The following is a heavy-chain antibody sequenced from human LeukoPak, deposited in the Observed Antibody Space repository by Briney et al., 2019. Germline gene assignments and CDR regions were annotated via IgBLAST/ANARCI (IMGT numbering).Heavy chain of an antibody. CDR2: IYYSGST. CDR1: GGSISSSSYY. V-gene: IGHV4-39*01. Sequence: SETLSLTCTVSGGSISSSSYYWGWIRQPPGKGLEWIGSIYYSGSTYYNPSLKSRVTISVDTSKNQFSLKLSSVTAVDTAVYYCARGSTAQYYYYYYYMDVWGKGTTVTVSS. CDR3: ARGSTAQYYYYYYYMDV. J-gene: IGHJ6*03. D-gene: IGHD5-18*01.